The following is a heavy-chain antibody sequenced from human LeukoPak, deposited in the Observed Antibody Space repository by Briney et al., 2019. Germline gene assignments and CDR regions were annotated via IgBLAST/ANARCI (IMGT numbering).Heavy chain of an antibody. J-gene: IGHJ4*02. D-gene: IGHD3-9*01. CDR3: ARGGDYDILTGYYTPDY. CDR1: GYTFTSYG. Sequence: ASVKVSCKASGYTFTSYGISWVRQAPGQGLEWMGWISAYNGNTNYAQKLQGRVTMTTDTPTSTAYMELRSLRSDDTAVYYCARGGDYDILTGYYTPDYWGQGTLVTVSS. CDR2: ISAYNGNT. V-gene: IGHV1-18*01.